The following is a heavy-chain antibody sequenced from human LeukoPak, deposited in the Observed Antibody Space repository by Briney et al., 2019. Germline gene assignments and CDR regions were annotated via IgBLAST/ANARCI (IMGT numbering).Heavy chain of an antibody. V-gene: IGHV1-2*02. Sequence: ASVKVSCKASGYAFTAYYMHWVRQAPGQGLEWMGWINPNSGGTNYAQKFQGRVTMTRDTSISTDYMEVSRLRSDDTAVYYCAREGGGNGYFDYWGQGTLVTVST. CDR1: GYAFTAYY. CDR2: INPNSGGT. CDR3: AREGGGNGYFDY. J-gene: IGHJ4*02. D-gene: IGHD4-23*01.